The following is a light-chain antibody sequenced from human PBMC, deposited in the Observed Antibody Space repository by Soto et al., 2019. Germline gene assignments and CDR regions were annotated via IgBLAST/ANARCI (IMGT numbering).Light chain of an antibody. J-gene: IGKJ3*01. CDR2: GAS. Sequence: EIVLTQSPGTLSLSPGERATLSCRASQSVSSSYLAWYQQKPGQAPRLLIYGASSRVTGIPDRFSGSGSGTDVTLTISRLEPEDFAVSYCQQYGSSPRFTFGPGTKVDI. CDR1: QSVSSSY. CDR3: QQYGSSPRFT. V-gene: IGKV3-20*01.